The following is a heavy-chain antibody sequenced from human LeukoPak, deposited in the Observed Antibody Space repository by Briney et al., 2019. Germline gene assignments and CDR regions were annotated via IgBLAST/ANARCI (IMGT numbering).Heavy chain of an antibody. J-gene: IGHJ6*03. V-gene: IGHV4-34*01. CDR3: ARVTAEGDYYMDV. CDR1: GGSFSGYY. Sequence: PSETLSLTCAVYGGSFSGYYWSWIRQPPGKGLEWIGEISHSGSTNYNPSLKSRVTISVDTSKNQFSLKLSSVTAADTAVYYCARVTAEGDYYMDVWGKGTTVTVSS. CDR2: ISHSGST. D-gene: IGHD3-16*01.